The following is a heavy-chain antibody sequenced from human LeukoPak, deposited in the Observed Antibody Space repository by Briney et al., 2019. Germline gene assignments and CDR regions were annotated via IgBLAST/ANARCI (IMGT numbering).Heavy chain of an antibody. CDR3: AKARRTNYYDSSGYYDY. CDR2: ISTTSSTI. Sequence: GGSLRLSCAASGFTFSGYGMNWVRQAPGKGLEWVSYISTTSSTIYYADSVKGRFTISRDNSKNTLYLQMNSLRAEDTAVYYCAKARRTNYYDSSGYYDYWGQGTLVTVSS. V-gene: IGHV3-48*01. D-gene: IGHD3-22*01. J-gene: IGHJ4*02. CDR1: GFTFSGYG.